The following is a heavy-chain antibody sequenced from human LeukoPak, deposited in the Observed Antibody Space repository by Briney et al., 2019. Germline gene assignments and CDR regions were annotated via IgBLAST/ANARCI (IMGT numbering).Heavy chain of an antibody. Sequence: GGSLRLSCAASGFTFSSYGMHWVRQAPGKGLEWVAVIWYDGSNKYYADSVKGRFTISRDNSKNTLYLQMNSLRAEDTAVYYCAKAPPRYCSGGSCYSYNWFDPWGQGTLVTVSS. J-gene: IGHJ5*02. CDR3: AKAPPRYCSGGSCYSYNWFDP. CDR1: GFTFSSYG. D-gene: IGHD2-15*01. V-gene: IGHV3-33*06. CDR2: IWYDGSNK.